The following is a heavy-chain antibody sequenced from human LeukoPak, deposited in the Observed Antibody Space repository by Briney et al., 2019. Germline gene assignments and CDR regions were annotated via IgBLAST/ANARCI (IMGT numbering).Heavy chain of an antibody. CDR2: ISFDGVTT. CDR1: ESTFINFA. J-gene: IGHJ4*02. V-gene: IGHV3-30-3*01. Sequence: GGSLRLSCAASESTFINFAMHWVRQTPDKGLEWVALISFDGVTTYYADSVRGRFTISRDNSKNTLFLQMNSLRGEDTAVYYCAREYSDSYGVIGHFDSWGQGTLVPVSS. CDR3: AREYSDSYGVIGHFDS. D-gene: IGHD2-21*01.